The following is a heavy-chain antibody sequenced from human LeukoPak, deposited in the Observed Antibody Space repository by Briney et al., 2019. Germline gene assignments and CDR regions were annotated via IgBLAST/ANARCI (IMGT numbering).Heavy chain of an antibody. Sequence: SETLSLTCAVYGGSFGGYSWSWIRQPPGKGLEWVGYISHSGSTYYKPSLKSRVTISVDRSKNQFSLELTSVTAADTAVYYCARYSSTWPYWYFDLWGRGTLVTVSS. D-gene: IGHD6-13*01. V-gene: IGHV4-30-2*01. CDR3: ARYSSTWPYWYFDL. J-gene: IGHJ2*01. CDR1: GGSFGGYS. CDR2: ISHSGST.